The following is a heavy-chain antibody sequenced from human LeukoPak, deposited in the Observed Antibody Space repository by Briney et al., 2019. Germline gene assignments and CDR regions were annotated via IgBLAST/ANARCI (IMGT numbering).Heavy chain of an antibody. CDR2: ISSSGSTI. CDR1: GFTFSDYY. V-gene: IGHV3-11*01. D-gene: IGHD3-10*01. CDR3: ARVEARYYGSGSYYNVWTFDY. Sequence: KAGGSLRLSCAASGFTFSDYYMSWIRQAPGKGLEWVSYISSSGSTIYYADSVKGRFTISRDNAKNSLYLQMNRLRAEDTAVYYCARVEARYYGSGSYYNVWTFDYWGQGTLVTVSS. J-gene: IGHJ4*02.